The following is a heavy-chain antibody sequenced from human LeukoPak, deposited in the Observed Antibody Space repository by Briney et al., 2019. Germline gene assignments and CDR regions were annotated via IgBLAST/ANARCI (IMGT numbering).Heavy chain of an antibody. CDR2: IIPILGIA. CDR1: GGTFSSYT. Sequence: RASVKVSCKASGGTFSSYTISWVRQAPGQGLEWMGRIIPILGIANYAQKFQGRVTITADKSTSTAYMEVSSLRSEDTAVYYCAREGEYCSSTSCYTWFDPWGQGTLVTVSS. V-gene: IGHV1-69*04. CDR3: AREGEYCSSTSCYTWFDP. D-gene: IGHD2-2*02. J-gene: IGHJ5*02.